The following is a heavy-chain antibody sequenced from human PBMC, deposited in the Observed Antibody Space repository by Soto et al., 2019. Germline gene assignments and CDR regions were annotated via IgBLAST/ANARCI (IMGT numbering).Heavy chain of an antibody. J-gene: IGHJ6*03. CDR3: ARDCRITNRYYYMDV. D-gene: IGHD3-3*01. Sequence: SETLSLTCTVSGGSISSGGYYWSWIRQHPGKGLEWIGYIYYSGSTYYNPSLKSRVTISVDTSKNQFSLKLSSVTAADTAVYYCARDCRITNRYYYMDVWGKGTTVTVSS. CDR2: IYYSGST. V-gene: IGHV4-31*03. CDR1: GGSISSGGYY.